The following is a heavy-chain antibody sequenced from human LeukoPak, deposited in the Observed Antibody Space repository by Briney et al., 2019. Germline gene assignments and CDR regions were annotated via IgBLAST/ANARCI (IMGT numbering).Heavy chain of an antibody. CDR2: INTGGTVK. Sequence: PAGTLSLTCAASGFTFSKYYRLWVRQAPGKGLESVSRINTGGTVKTYADPVRGRITVSSANTNNTMLLQSNSTRADDTADYSCEKKPWLATPPDSWGQGTPVTVSS. CDR3: EKKPWLATPPDS. V-gene: IGHV3-74*01. D-gene: IGHD2-2*02. CDR1: GFTFSKYY. J-gene: IGHJ4*03.